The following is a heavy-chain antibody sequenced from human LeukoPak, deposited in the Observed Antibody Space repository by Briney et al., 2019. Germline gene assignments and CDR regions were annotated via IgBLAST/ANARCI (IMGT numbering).Heavy chain of an antibody. J-gene: IGHJ6*02. CDR1: GFTFSGHW. Sequence: GGSLRLSCAASGFTFSGHWMTWVRQAPGRGPEWVANVNRDGSETYYLDSVKGRFTISKDNAKNSLYLQMNSLRAEDTALYHCARNNGMDVWGQGTTVIVSS. CDR2: VNRDGSET. V-gene: IGHV3-7*03. CDR3: ARNNGMDV.